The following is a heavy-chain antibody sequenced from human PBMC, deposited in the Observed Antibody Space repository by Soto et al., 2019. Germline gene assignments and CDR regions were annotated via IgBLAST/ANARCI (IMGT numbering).Heavy chain of an antibody. CDR3: ARDPGEYYYGMDV. V-gene: IGHV4-59*12. D-gene: IGHD3-10*01. CDR1: GGSISSYY. J-gene: IGHJ6*02. CDR2: IYYSGST. Sequence: SETLSLTCTVSGGSISSYYWSWIRQPPGKGLEWIGYIYYSGSTYYNPSLKSRVTISVDTSKNQFSLKLSSVTAADTAVYYCARDPGEYYYGMDVWGQGTTVTVSS.